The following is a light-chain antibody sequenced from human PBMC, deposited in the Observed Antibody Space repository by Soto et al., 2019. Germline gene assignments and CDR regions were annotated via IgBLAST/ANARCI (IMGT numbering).Light chain of an antibody. CDR1: QSVSSN. CDR3: QQYNSWPIT. CDR2: GAS. J-gene: IGKJ5*01. Sequence: EILMTKSTATLSVSPGERATLSCRASQSVSSNLAWYQQKPGQAPRLLIYGASTRATGIPARFSGSGSGTEFTLTISSLQSEDFAVYYCQQYNSWPITFGQGTRLEVK. V-gene: IGKV3-15*01.